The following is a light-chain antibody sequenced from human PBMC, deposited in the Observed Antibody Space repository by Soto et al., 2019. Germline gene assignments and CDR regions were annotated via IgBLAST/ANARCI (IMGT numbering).Light chain of an antibody. CDR1: RDVGSD. CDR3: LQDYGDSWT. CDR2: AAS. Sequence: QMTQSPSSLSASVGEKIIITCRASRDVGSDVSWYQQKPGQAPKLLIYAASNLYTGVPSRFSGRRSGTEFTLTISSLQPKDFASYYCLQDYGDSWTFGQGTKVDIK. J-gene: IGKJ1*01. V-gene: IGKV1-6*01.